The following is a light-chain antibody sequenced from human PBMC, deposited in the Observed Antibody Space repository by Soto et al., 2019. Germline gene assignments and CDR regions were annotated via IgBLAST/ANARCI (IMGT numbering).Light chain of an antibody. V-gene: IGKV4-1*01. J-gene: IGKJ1*01. CDR1: QSVLYSSNNKNY. Sequence: DIVMTQSPDSLAVSLGERATINCKSSQSVLYSSNNKNYLAWYQQKPGQPPKLLIYLASTRESGVPDRFSGRGCGTDFTLTISSRQAEDVAVYYCQQDYSTPRTFGQGTKVEIK. CDR2: LAS. CDR3: QQDYSTPRT.